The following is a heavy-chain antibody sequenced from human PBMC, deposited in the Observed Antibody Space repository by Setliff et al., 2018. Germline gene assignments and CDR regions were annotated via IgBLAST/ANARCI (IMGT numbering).Heavy chain of an antibody. CDR1: GYTFRNFA. V-gene: IGHV7-4-1*02. J-gene: IGHJ4*02. D-gene: IGHD3-10*01. CDR2: INTGTGDP. CDR3: ARGGSDFDY. Sequence: ASVKVSCKTSGYTFRNFAINWVRQAPGQGLEWMGWINTGTGDPTYAQGFTGRFVLSLDTSVNTAYLQISSLKAEDTAIYYCARGGSDFDYWGQGTPVTVSS.